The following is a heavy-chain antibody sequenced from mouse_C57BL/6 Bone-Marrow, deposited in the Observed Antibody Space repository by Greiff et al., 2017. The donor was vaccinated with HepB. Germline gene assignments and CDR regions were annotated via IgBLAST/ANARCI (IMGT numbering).Heavy chain of an antibody. CDR2: IYPRSGNT. D-gene: IGHD1-1*01. CDR3: ARKDLITTVVEWYFDV. Sequence: QVQLQQSGAELARPGASVKLSCKASGYTFTSYGISWVKQRTGQGLEWIGEIYPRSGNTYYNEKFKGKATLTADKSSSTAYMELRSLTSEDSAVYYCARKDLITTVVEWYFDVWGTGTTVTVSS. CDR1: GYTFTSYG. J-gene: IGHJ1*03. V-gene: IGHV1-81*01.